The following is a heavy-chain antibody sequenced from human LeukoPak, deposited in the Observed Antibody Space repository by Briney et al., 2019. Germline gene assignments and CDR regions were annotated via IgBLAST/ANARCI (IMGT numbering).Heavy chain of an antibody. CDR1: GFTLGSYG. CDR3: ARGTEYYDMSGMDV. V-gene: IGHV3-33*01. CDR2: IWYDGSNK. D-gene: IGHD3-16*01. J-gene: IGHJ6*02. Sequence: GGSLRLSCAASGFTLGSYGMHWVRQAPGKGLDWVAVIWYDGSNKYYADSVKGRFTISGDNSKNTLYLQMNSLRAEDTAVYYCARGTEYYDMSGMDVWGQGTTITVSS.